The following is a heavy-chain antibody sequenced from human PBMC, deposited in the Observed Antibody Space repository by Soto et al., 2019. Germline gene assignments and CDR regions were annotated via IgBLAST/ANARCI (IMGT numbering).Heavy chain of an antibody. CDR2: IWYDGSNK. J-gene: IGHJ2*01. Sequence: GGSLRLSCAASGFTFSSYGMHWVRQAPGKGLEWVAVIWYDGSNKYYADSVKGRFTISRDNSKNTLYLQMNSLRAEDTAVYYCARDSRELWFGELFRHWYFDLWGRGTLVTVSS. CDR1: GFTFSSYG. D-gene: IGHD3-10*01. CDR3: ARDSRELWFGELFRHWYFDL. V-gene: IGHV3-33*01.